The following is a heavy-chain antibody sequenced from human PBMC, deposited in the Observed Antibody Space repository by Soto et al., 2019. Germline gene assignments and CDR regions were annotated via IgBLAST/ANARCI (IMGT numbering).Heavy chain of an antibody. CDR2: ISYDGSNK. D-gene: IGHD6-13*01. CDR3: ARVTSSSWYLDY. Sequence: QVRLVESGGGVVQPGRSLRLSCAASGFTFSSYAMHWVRQAPGKGLEWVAVISYDGSNKYYADSVKGRFTISRDNSKNTLYLQMNSLRAEDTAVYYCARVTSSSWYLDYWGQGTLVTVSS. J-gene: IGHJ4*02. V-gene: IGHV3-30-3*01. CDR1: GFTFSSYA.